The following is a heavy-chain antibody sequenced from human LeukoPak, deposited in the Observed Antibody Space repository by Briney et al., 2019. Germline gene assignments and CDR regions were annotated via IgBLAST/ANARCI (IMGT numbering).Heavy chain of an antibody. CDR1: GGSFSGYY. CDR2: INHSGST. J-gene: IGHJ6*02. CDR3: ARALAAAGHYYYYGMDV. Sequence: SETLSLTCAVYGGSFSGYYWSWIRQPPGKGLEWIGGINHSGSTNYNPSLKSRVTISVDTSKNQFSLKLSSVTAADTAVYYCARALAAAGHYYYYGMDVWGQGTTVTVSS. V-gene: IGHV4-34*01. D-gene: IGHD6-13*01.